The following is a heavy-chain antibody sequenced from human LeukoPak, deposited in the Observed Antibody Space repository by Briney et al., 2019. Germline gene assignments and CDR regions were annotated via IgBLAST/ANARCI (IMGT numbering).Heavy chain of an antibody. J-gene: IGHJ4*02. CDR2: SSGSGGST. Sequence: GGSLRRSCAASGFTFNSYAMSWLRQAPGKGLEWVSASSGSGGSTYYANSVKGRFTIPRDNSKNTLYLQMNSLRAEDTAVYYCAKALSLYYYDSSGIYYWGQGTLVTVSS. D-gene: IGHD3-22*01. CDR1: GFTFNSYA. V-gene: IGHV3-23*01. CDR3: AKALSLYYYDSSGIYY.